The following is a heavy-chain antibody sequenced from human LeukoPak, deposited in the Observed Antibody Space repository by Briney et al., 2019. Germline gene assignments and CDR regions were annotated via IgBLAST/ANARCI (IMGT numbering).Heavy chain of an antibody. CDR2: ISSTASTI. J-gene: IGHJ4*02. Sequence: PGGSLRLSCAASGFTFSGYSMNWVRQAPGKGLEWVSYISSTASTIYYADSVKGRFTISRDNAKNSLYLQMNSLRDEDTAVHYCARAPGSCTGGACSSGYWGQGTLVTVSS. D-gene: IGHD2-8*02. V-gene: IGHV3-48*02. CDR1: GFTFSGYS. CDR3: ARAPGSCTGGACSSGY.